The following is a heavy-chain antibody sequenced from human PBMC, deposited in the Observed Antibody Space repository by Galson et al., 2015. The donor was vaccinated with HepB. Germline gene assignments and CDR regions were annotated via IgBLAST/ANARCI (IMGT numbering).Heavy chain of an antibody. Sequence: SVKVSCKASGYTFTNYDINWVRQATGQGLEWMGWMNPNNGNTGYAQKFQGRVTMTRDTSISTAYLELSSLRSEDTAVYFCARETRREGYDKWGQGTLVTVSS. CDR2: MNPNNGNT. V-gene: IGHV1-8*01. CDR1: GYTFTNYD. CDR3: ARETRREGYDK. J-gene: IGHJ4*02. D-gene: IGHD5-24*01.